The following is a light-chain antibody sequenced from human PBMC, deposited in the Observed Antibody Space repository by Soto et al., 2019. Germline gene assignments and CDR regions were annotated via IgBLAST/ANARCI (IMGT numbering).Light chain of an antibody. CDR2: KAS. CDR3: QQYNAYSRM. CDR1: ESISSG. V-gene: IGKV1-5*03. J-gene: IGKJ1*01. Sequence: DIQMTQTPSSLSASVGDSVTITCRASESISSGLAWYQQKPGKAPNLLIYKASTLESGVPSRFSGSGSGTEFTLTISSLQPDDFATYYCQQYNAYSRMFGQGTKVDI.